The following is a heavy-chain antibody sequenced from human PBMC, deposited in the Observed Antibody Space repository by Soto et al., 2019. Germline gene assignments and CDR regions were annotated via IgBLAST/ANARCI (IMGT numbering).Heavy chain of an antibody. V-gene: IGHV1-18*01. CDR1: GYTFTSYG. CDR2: ISAYNGNT. CDR3: ARVNSGSYYSYGMDV. D-gene: IGHD1-26*01. J-gene: IGHJ6*02. Sequence: AASVKVSCKASGYTFTSYGISWVRQAPGQGLEWMGWISAYNGNTNYAQKLQGRVTMTTDTSTSTAYMELRSLRSDDTAVYYCARVNSGSYYSYGMDVWGQGTTVTVSS.